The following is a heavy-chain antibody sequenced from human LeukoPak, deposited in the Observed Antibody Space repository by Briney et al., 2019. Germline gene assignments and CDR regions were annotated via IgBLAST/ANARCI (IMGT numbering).Heavy chain of an antibody. CDR2: IYYSGST. CDR1: GGSISSYY. V-gene: IGHV4-59*08. D-gene: IGHD3-10*01. J-gene: IGHJ4*02. Sequence: SETLSLTCTVSGGSISSYYWSWIRRPPGKGLEWIGYIYYSGSTNYNPSLKSRVTISVDTSKNQFSLKLSSVTAADTAVYYCARWGGPGFDYWGQGTLVTVSS. CDR3: ARWGGPGFDY.